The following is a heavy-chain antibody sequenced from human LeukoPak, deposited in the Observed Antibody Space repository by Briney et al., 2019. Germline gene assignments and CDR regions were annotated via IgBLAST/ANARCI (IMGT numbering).Heavy chain of an antibody. CDR3: VRGYSFGPYGMDV. CDR1: GFTVSSNY. D-gene: IGHD2-15*01. Sequence: PGGSLGLSCAASGFTVSSNYMSWVRQAPGKGLEWVSVIYSGGSTYYADSVKGRFTISRDNSKNTLYLQMNSLRAEDTAVYYCVRGYSFGPYGMDVWGQGTTVTVSS. J-gene: IGHJ6*02. V-gene: IGHV3-53*01. CDR2: IYSGGST.